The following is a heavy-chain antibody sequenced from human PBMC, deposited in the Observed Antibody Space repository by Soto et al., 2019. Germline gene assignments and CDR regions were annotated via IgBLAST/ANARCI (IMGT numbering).Heavy chain of an antibody. CDR3: ARDPGAADY. J-gene: IGHJ4*02. CDR1: GFTVSTKY. Sequence: EVQLVESGGGLVQPGGSLRLSCAASGFTVSTKYMSWVRQAPGKGLEWVSVIYSGGSTFYADSVRGRVTISRDNSKNTVNLQTISLRAEDPAVYYCARDPGAADYWGQGTLVTVSS. D-gene: IGHD7-27*01. CDR2: IYSGGST. V-gene: IGHV3-66*01.